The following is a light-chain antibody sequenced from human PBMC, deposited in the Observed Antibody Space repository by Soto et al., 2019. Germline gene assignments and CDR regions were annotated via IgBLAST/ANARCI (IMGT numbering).Light chain of an antibody. Sequence: EIVMTQSPATLSVSPGERATLSCRASQSINNNLAWYQQKRGQGPRLLIYGASSRATGTPARFSGSGSGTGFTLTSSSLQYEDFAIYYCQQYNDWPLTFGGGTKVEIK. CDR2: GAS. J-gene: IGKJ4*01. V-gene: IGKV3-15*01. CDR1: QSINNN. CDR3: QQYNDWPLT.